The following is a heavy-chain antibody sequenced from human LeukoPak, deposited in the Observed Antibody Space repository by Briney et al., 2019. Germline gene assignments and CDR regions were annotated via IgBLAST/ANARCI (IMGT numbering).Heavy chain of an antibody. Sequence: SETLSLTCTVSGGSISSSSYYWGWIRQPPGKGLEWIGSIYYSGSTYYNPSLKSRVTISVDTSKNQFSLKLSSVTAADTAVYYCASGGLRGSNYFDYWGQGTLVTVSS. CDR3: ASGGLRGSNYFDY. J-gene: IGHJ4*02. CDR2: IYYSGST. CDR1: GGSISSSSYY. D-gene: IGHD3-10*01. V-gene: IGHV4-39*01.